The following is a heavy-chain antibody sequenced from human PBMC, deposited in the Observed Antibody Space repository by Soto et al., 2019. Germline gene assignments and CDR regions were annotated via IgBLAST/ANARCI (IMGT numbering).Heavy chain of an antibody. CDR3: ARPPYYYDSSGTPGDGMDV. V-gene: IGHV4-34*01. D-gene: IGHD3-22*01. CDR2: INHSGST. J-gene: IGHJ6*02. CDR1: GWSFSGYY. Sequence: SETLSLTCAVYGWSFSGYYWSWIRQPPGKGLEWIGEINHSGSTNYNPSLKSRVTISVDTSKNQFSLKLSSVPAADTAVYYCARPPYYYDSSGTPGDGMDVWGQGTTVTVS.